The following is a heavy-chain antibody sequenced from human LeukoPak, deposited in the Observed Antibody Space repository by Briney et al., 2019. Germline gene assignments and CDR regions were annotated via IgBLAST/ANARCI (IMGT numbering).Heavy chain of an antibody. Sequence: SETLSLTCTVSGGSISSYYWSWIRQPPGKGLEWIGYIYYSGSTNYNPSLKSRVTISVDTSKNQFSLKLSSVTAADTAVYYCAREVVQLNDAFDIWGQGTMVTVSS. V-gene: IGHV4-59*01. CDR1: GGSISSYY. CDR3: AREVVQLNDAFDI. D-gene: IGHD3-22*01. J-gene: IGHJ3*02. CDR2: IYYSGST.